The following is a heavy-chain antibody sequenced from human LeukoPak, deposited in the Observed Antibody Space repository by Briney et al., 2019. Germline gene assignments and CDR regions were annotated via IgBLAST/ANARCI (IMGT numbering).Heavy chain of an antibody. J-gene: IGHJ4*02. Sequence: SETLSLTCAVYGGSFSGYYWSWIRQPPGKGLEWIGEINHSGSTNYNPSLKSRVTISVDTSKNQSSLKLSSVTAADTAVYYCAARFTIFGVVIPYWGQGTLVTVSS. V-gene: IGHV4-34*01. CDR3: AARFTIFGVVIPY. CDR2: INHSGST. CDR1: GGSFSGYY. D-gene: IGHD3-3*01.